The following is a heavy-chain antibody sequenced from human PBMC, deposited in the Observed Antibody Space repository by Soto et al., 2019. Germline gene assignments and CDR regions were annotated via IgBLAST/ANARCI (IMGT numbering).Heavy chain of an antibody. CDR2: IYYSGST. CDR3: ARGWSLVPAPYGHYYYYYYMDV. CDR1: GGSISSSSYY. J-gene: IGHJ6*03. D-gene: IGHD2-2*01. Sequence: SETLSLTCTVSGGSISSSSYYWGWIRQPPGKGLEWIGSIYYSGSTYYNPSLKSRVTISVDTSKNQFSLKLSSVTAADTAVYYCARGWSLVPAPYGHYYYYYYMDVWGKGTTVTVSS. V-gene: IGHV4-39*01.